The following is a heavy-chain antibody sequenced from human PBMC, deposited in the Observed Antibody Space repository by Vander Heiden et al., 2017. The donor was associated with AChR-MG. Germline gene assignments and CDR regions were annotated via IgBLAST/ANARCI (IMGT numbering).Heavy chain of an antibody. V-gene: IGHV1-69*06. CDR2: IIPLFGTP. Sequence: QVQLVQSGPGLRAPGSSLQLSCKASGGSFNTYAVSWVRQAPGQGLEWMGGIIPLFGTPHYAQRVQDRITINADKSTNTASMELRRMRSEDTALYYCAASWHSYFYYMDVWGTGTTVTVSS. J-gene: IGHJ6*03. CDR3: AASWHSYFYYMDV. CDR1: GGSFNTYA.